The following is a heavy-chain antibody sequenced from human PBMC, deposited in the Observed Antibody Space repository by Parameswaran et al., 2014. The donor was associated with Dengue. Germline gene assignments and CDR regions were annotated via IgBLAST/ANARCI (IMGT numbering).Heavy chain of an antibody. CDR2: IKQDGSEK. CDR3: ARELEEAYGMDV. Sequence: VRQAPGKGLEWVANIKQDGSEKYYVDSVKGRFTISRDNAKNSLYLQMNSLRAEDTAVYYCARELEEAYGMDVWGQGTTVTVSS. V-gene: IGHV3-7*03. D-gene: IGHD3-3*01. J-gene: IGHJ6*02.